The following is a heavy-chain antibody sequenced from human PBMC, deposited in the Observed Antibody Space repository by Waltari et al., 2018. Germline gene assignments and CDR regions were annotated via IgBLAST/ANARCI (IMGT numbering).Heavy chain of an antibody. D-gene: IGHD3-10*01. Sequence: QLQLQESGPGLVKPSETLSLTCTVSGGSISSSSYYWGWIRQPPGKGLEWIGSIYYSGSTYYNPSLKSRVTISVDTSKNQFSLKLSSVTAADTAVYYCARAPFQGVIDYWGQGTLVTVSS. V-gene: IGHV4-39*07. CDR3: ARAPFQGVIDY. CDR1: GGSISSSSYY. J-gene: IGHJ4*02. CDR2: IYYSGST.